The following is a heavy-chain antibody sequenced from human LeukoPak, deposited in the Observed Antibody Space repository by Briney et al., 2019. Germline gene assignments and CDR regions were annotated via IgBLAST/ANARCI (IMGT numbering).Heavy chain of an antibody. CDR2: IYHSGST. D-gene: IGHD2-2*01. CDR1: GGSISSSNW. CDR3: ARITGRGYCTSSSCRGAWFDP. V-gene: IGHV4-4*02. J-gene: IGHJ5*02. Sequence: PSQTLSLTCAVSGGSISSSNWWSCVRRPPGKGLEWSGEIYHSGSTNYNPSLKSRVTISVDKSNNQFSLKLSSVTAADTAVYYCARITGRGYCTSSSCRGAWFDPWGQGTLVTVSS.